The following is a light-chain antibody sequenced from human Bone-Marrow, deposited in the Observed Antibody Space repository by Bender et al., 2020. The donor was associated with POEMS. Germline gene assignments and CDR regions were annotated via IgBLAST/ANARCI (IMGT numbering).Light chain of an antibody. CDR3: GSYARSNIPYV. J-gene: IGLJ1*01. CDR2: DDT. CDR1: NIGDKS. Sequence: SYVLTQPPSVSVAPGKTARITCGGINIGDKSVHWYQQRPGQAPVLVVYDDTDRPSGIPERLSGSNSGNTATLTVSGLQPEDEADYYCGSYARSNIPYVFGTGTKVTVL. V-gene: IGLV3-21*03.